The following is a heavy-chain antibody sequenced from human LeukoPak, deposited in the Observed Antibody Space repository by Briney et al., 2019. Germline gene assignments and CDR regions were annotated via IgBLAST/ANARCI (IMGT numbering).Heavy chain of an antibody. CDR2: IHHSGST. D-gene: IGHD5-18*01. CDR3: ARGLRGRYSYGYYFDY. V-gene: IGHV4-34*01. J-gene: IGHJ4*02. CDR1: GGSFSGYY. Sequence: MTSETLSLTCAVYGGSFSGYYWSWIRQPPGKGLEWIGEIHHSGSTNYNPSLKSRVTISVDTSKNQFSLKLSSVTAADTAVYYCARGLRGRYSYGYYFDYWGQGTLVTVSS.